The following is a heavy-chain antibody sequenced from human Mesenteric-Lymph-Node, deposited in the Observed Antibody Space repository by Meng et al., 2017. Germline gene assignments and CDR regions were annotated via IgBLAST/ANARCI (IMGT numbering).Heavy chain of an antibody. V-gene: IGHV3-21*01. J-gene: IGHJ6*02. CDR3: ASALGYDMTWGYYYYYGMDV. D-gene: IGHD3-3*01. Sequence: GESLKISCAASGFTFSSYSMNWVRQAPGKGLEWVSSISISSSYIYYADSVKGRFTISRDNAKNSLYLQMNSLRDEDTAVYYCASALGYDMTWGYYYYYGMDVWGQGITVTVSS. CDR2: ISISSSYI. CDR1: GFTFSSYS.